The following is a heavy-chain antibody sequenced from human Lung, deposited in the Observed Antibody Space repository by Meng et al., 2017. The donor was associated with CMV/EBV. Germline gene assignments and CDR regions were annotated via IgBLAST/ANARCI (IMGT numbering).Heavy chain of an antibody. CDR2: IIPIFGTA. V-gene: IGHV1-69*05. D-gene: IGHD3-16*01. CDR3: ARGPGELYYFDY. CDR1: GGPFSIYA. Sequence: CQASGGPFSIYAISWVRQAPGQGLEWMGGIIPIFGTANYAQKFQGRVTITTDESTSTAYMELSSLRSEDTAVYYCARGPGELYYFDYWGQGTLVTVSS. J-gene: IGHJ4*02.